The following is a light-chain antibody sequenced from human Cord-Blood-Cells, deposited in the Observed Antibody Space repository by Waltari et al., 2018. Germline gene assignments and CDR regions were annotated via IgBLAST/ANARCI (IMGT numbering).Light chain of an antibody. V-gene: IGKV1-39*01. CDR3: QQGYSTPT. J-gene: IGKJ4*02. Sequence: DIQMTHFPSSLSASVGDRVTITCRASQSISSYFNWYQQKPGKAPTLPIYDASSLQSGVPTRFSGSESGTDFTLTISSLQTEHCATDYWQQGYSTPTFGGGTKVEIK. CDR2: DAS. CDR1: QSISSY.